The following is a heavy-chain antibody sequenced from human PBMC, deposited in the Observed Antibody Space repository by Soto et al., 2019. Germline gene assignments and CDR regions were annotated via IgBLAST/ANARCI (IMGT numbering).Heavy chain of an antibody. CDR1: GFTFSSYA. V-gene: IGHV3-23*01. CDR3: AKVFPPCSGGSCSRYYYGMDV. CDR2: ISGSGGST. J-gene: IGHJ6*02. D-gene: IGHD2-15*01. Sequence: PGGSLRLSCAASGFTFSSYAMSWVRQAPGKGLEWVSAISGSGGSTYCADSVKGRFTISRDNSKNTLYLQMNSLRAEDTAVYYCAKVFPPCSGGSCSRYYYGMDVWGQGTTVTVSS.